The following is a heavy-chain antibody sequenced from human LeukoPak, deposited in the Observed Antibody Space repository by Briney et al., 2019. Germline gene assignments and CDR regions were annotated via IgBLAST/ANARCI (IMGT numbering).Heavy chain of an antibody. J-gene: IGHJ4*02. V-gene: IGHV3-30*02. Sequence: PGGSLRLSCAAYGFTFSSYGMHWVRQAPGKGLEWVAFIRYDGSNKYYADSVKGRFTISRDNPKNTLYLQMNSLRAEDTAVYYCANGGDSSSWYRYYFDYWGQGTLVTVSS. CDR1: GFTFSSYG. CDR3: ANGGDSSSWYRYYFDY. D-gene: IGHD6-13*01. CDR2: IRYDGSNK.